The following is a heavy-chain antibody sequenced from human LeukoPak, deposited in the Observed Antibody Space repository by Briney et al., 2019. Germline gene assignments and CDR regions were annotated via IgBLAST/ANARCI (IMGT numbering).Heavy chain of an antibody. V-gene: IGHV1-2*02. CDR2: INPNSGGT. CDR1: GYTFTGYY. J-gene: IGHJ5*02. Sequence: GASVKVSCKATGYTFTGYYMHWVRQAPGQGLEWMGWINPNSGGTNYAQKFQGRVTMTRDTSISTAYMELSRLRSDDTAVYYCARDVGTKEQRTNWFDPWGQGTLVTVSS. D-gene: IGHD6-25*01. CDR3: ARDVGTKEQRTNWFDP.